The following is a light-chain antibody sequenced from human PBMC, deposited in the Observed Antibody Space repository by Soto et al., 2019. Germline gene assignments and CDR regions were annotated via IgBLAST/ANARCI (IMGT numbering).Light chain of an antibody. CDR3: QQSFNTPRT. J-gene: IGKJ1*01. CDR2: AAS. V-gene: IGKV1-39*01. Sequence: DIQMTQSPSSLSASEGDRVTITCRASQSISTSLNWYQQKPGKAPKVLIYAASSLQRGVPSRFSGSGSGTDFTLTISSLQPEDFATYFCQQSFNTPRTFGQGTKVDI. CDR1: QSISTS.